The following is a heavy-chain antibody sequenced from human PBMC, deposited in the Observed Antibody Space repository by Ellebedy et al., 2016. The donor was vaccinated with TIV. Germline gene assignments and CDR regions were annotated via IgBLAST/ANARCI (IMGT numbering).Heavy chain of an antibody. D-gene: IGHD6-13*01. V-gene: IGHV4-31*03. CDR3: ARGKFAAAGIDY. CDR2: TYYSGSP. J-gene: IGHJ4*02. Sequence: MPSETLSLTCTVSGGSISRGSYYWNWIRQYPGKGLEWIGYTYYSGSPYYNPSLKSRVNVSVDTSKNQFSLKLRPVTAADTAVYYCARGKFAAAGIDYWGQGTLVTVSS. CDR1: GGSISRGSYY.